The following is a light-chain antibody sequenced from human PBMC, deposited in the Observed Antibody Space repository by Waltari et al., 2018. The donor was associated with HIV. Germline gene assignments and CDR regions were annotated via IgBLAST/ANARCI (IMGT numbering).Light chain of an antibody. V-gene: IGLV1-51*01. J-gene: IGLJ2*01. CDR2: DNN. CDR1: SSNIGNNY. Sequence: QSVLTQPPSVSAAPGQKVTISCSGSSSNIGNNYVSWYQHLPGTAPKLLIYDNNKRPSGIPDRCSGSKSGPSATLGITGLQTGDEADYYCGTWDSSLSAHVVFGVGTKLTVL. CDR3: GTWDSSLSAHVV.